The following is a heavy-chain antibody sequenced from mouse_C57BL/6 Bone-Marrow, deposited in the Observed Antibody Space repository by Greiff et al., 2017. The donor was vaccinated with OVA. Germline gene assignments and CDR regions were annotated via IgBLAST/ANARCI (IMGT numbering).Heavy chain of an antibody. CDR1: GYTFTNYW. J-gene: IGHJ4*01. CDR2: IYPGGGYT. CDR3: ARRDGKEAMDD. V-gene: IGHV1-63*01. Sequence: QVQLQQSGAELVRPGTSVKMSCKASGYTFTNYWIGWAKQRPGHGLEWIGDIYPGGGYTNYNEKFKGKATLTADKSSSTAYMQFSSLTSEDSAIYYCARRDGKEAMDDWGQGTSVTVSS. D-gene: IGHD2-1*01.